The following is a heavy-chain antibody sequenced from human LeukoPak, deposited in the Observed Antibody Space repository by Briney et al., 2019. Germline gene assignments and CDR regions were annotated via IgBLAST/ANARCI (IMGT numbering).Heavy chain of an antibody. CDR3: ARDVGASNFDS. CDR1: GDSITSYY. J-gene: IGHJ4*02. CDR2: IYTTGTT. Sequence: SETLSLTFTVSGDSITSYYWSWIRQSAEKGLEWIGRIYTTGTTNYNPSLKGRVTVSVDTSKNQFFLKLRSVTAADTAVYYCARDVGASNFDSWGQGVQVTVSS. V-gene: IGHV4-4*07. D-gene: IGHD1-26*01.